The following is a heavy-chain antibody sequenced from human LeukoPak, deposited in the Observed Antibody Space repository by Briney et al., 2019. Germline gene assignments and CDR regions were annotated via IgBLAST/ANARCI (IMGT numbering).Heavy chain of an antibody. CDR2: ISYDGSNK. V-gene: IGHV3-30*04. Sequence: GGSLRLSCAASGFTFSSYAMHWVRQAPVKGLEWVAVISYDGSNKYYADSVKGRFTISRDNSKNTLYLQMNSLRAEDTAVYYCARGLNPVGAMQNAFDIWGQGTMVTVSS. CDR3: ARGLNPVGAMQNAFDI. D-gene: IGHD1-26*01. CDR1: GFTFSSYA. J-gene: IGHJ3*02.